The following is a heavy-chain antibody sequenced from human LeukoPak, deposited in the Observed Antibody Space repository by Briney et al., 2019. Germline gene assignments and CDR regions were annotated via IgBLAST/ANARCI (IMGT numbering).Heavy chain of an antibody. CDR3: AIHGAGGAFDI. J-gene: IGHJ3*02. CDR2: ISGSGGST. V-gene: IGHV3-23*01. D-gene: IGHD4-23*01. Sequence: GGSLRLSCAASGFTFSSYAMSWVRQAPGQGLEWVSAISGSGGSTYYADSVKGRFTITRDNSKNTLYLQMNSLRAEDTAVYYCAIHGAGGAFDIWGQGTMVTVSS. CDR1: GFTFSSYA.